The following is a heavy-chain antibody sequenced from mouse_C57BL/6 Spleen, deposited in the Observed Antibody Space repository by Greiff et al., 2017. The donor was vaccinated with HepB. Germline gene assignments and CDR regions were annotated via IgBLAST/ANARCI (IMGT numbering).Heavy chain of an antibody. CDR1: GYSITSGYY. Sequence: VQLKESGPGLVKPSQSLSLTCSVTGYSITSGYYWNWIRQFPGNKLEWMGYISYDGSNNYNPSLKNRISITRDTSKNQFFLKLNSVTTEDTATYYCARYGPSTGTGAVDYWGQGTSVTVSS. J-gene: IGHJ4*01. CDR2: ISYDGSN. V-gene: IGHV3-6*01. CDR3: ARYGPSTGTGAVDY. D-gene: IGHD4-1*02.